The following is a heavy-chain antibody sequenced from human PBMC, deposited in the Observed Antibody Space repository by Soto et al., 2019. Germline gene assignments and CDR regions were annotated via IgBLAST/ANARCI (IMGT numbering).Heavy chain of an antibody. J-gene: IGHJ6*02. CDR1: GDSITNNHW. Sequence: SETRSLTCTVYGDSITNNHWWTWVRQSPGKGPEMIGEIYHTGHANYNPSLNSRVAISVDKSKNQFSLTLNSVTAADTAVYYCASKLGPYYYGLDVWGQGTTVTVSS. V-gene: IGHV4-4*02. CDR2: IYHTGHA. D-gene: IGHD3-16*01. CDR3: ASKLGPYYYGLDV.